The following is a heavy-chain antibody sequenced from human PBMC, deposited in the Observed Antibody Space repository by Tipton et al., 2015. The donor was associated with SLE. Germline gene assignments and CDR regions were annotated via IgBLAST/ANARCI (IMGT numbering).Heavy chain of an antibody. CDR2: IYYSGST. D-gene: IGHD3-22*01. J-gene: IGHJ3*02. V-gene: IGHV4-61*01. CDR1: GYSISSGYY. Sequence: TLSLTCAVSGYSISSGYYWGWIRRPPGKGLEWIGYIYYSGSTNYNPSLKSRVTISVDTSKNQFSLKLSSVTAADTAVYYCARDSYDSSGYYPDAFDIWGQGTMVTVSS. CDR3: ARDSYDSSGYYPDAFDI.